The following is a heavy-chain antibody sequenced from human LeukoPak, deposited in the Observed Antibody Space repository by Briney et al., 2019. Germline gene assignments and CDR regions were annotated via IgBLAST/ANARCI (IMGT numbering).Heavy chain of an antibody. V-gene: IGHV3-23*01. J-gene: IGHJ5*02. D-gene: IGHD2-15*01. CDR1: GFTFSSYA. Sequence: GGSLRLSCAASGFTFSSYAMSWVRQAPGKGLEWVSAISGSGGSTYYADSVKGRFTISRDNSKNTVYLQMNSLRAEDTAIYYCAKDPYRVVVATGNYLDPWGQGTLVTVSS. CDR3: AKDPYRVVVATGNYLDP. CDR2: ISGSGGST.